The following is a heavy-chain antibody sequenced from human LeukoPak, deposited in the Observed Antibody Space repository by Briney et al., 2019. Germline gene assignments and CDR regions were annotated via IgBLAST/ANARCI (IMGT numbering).Heavy chain of an antibody. CDR1: GYGFTSYW. J-gene: IGHJ6*02. Sequence: GESLKISCKGSGYGFTSYWIGWVRQMPGKGLEWMGIIYPGDSDTRYSPSFQGQVTISADKSISTAYLQWSSLKASDTAMYYCARHGIAARQSYGMDVWGQGTTVTVSS. CDR3: ARHGIAARQSYGMDV. V-gene: IGHV5-51*01. D-gene: IGHD6-6*01. CDR2: IYPGDSDT.